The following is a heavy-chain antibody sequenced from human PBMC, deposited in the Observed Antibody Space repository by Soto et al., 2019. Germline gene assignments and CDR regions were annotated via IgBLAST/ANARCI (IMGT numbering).Heavy chain of an antibody. D-gene: IGHD4-17*01. V-gene: IGHV4-4*02. CDR3: AIDRRKYGGPFDT. CDR2: VCHGGST. Sequence: QVQLQESGPGLVKPSGTLSLTCDVFGASITSSNWWSWVRQSPGGGLEWIGEVCHGGSTNYNPSLKSLVTVYVDKSKNQFSLILTSLTAADAAVYYCAIDRRKYGGPFDTWGQCIRVTVSS. CDR1: GASITSSNW. J-gene: IGHJ4*02.